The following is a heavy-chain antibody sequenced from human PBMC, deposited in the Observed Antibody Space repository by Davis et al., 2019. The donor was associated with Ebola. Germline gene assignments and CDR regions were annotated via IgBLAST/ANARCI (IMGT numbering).Heavy chain of an antibody. D-gene: IGHD4-11*01. J-gene: IGHJ4*02. CDR3: AREDHSTYLV. Sequence: GESLKISCAASGFTFNIFDMHWVRQAPGKGLEGVAVISYDGSNKYYADSVKGRFTISRDNSKNTLYLQMNSLRVEDAAVYYCAREDHSTYLVWGQGILVTVSS. V-gene: IGHV3-33*05. CDR2: ISYDGSNK. CDR1: GFTFNIFD.